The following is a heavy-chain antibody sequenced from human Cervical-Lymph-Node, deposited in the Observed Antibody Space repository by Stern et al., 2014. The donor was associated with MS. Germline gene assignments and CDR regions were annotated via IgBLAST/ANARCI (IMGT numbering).Heavy chain of an antibody. CDR1: GYTFTDYY. Sequence: MQLVESGAEVKKPGASVKVSCKASGYTFTDYYMHWVRQAPGQGLEWMGWINPNSGDTNYAQKFQNWVTMTRDTSISTAYMELSRLRFDDTAVYYCGRNYYYGLDLWGQGTTVTVSS. J-gene: IGHJ6*02. V-gene: IGHV1-2*04. CDR3: GRNYYYGLDL. CDR2: INPNSGDT.